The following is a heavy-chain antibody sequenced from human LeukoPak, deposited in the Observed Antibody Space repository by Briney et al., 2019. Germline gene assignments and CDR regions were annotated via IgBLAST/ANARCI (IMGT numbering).Heavy chain of an antibody. CDR2: IWYDGTNK. J-gene: IGHJ4*02. CDR1: GFTFSTYA. D-gene: IGHD2/OR15-2a*01. CDR3: ARDYFYAFDY. Sequence: PGGSLRLSCAASGFTFSTYAMHWVRQAPGKGLEWVAVIWYDGTNKYYVDSVKGRFTISRENSKNTLFLQMNSLRDEDTAVYYCARDYFYAFDYWGQGTLVTVSS. V-gene: IGHV3-33*01.